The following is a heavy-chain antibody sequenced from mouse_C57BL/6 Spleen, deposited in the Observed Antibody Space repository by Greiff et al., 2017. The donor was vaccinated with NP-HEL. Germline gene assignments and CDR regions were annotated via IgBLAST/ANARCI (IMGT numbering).Heavy chain of an antibody. Sequence: VQLQQSGAELVRPGASVKLSCTASGFNIKDDYMHWVKQRPEQGLEWIGWIDPENGDTESASKFQGKATITADTSSNTAYLQLRSLTAEDTAVYYCTTQLGRAYWGQGTLVTVSA. J-gene: IGHJ3*01. D-gene: IGHD4-1*02. V-gene: IGHV14-4*01. CDR2: IDPENGDT. CDR3: TTQLGRAY. CDR1: GFNIKDDY.